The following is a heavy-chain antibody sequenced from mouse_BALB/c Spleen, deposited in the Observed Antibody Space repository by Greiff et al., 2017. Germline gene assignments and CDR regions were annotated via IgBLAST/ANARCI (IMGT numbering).Heavy chain of an antibody. Sequence: EVQLQQSGAELVRSGASVKLSCTASGFNIKDYYMHWVKQRPEQGLEWIGWIDPENGDTEYAPKFQGKATMTADTSSNTAYLQLSSLTSEDTAVYYCNFDGYYGFAYWGQGTLVTVSA. V-gene: IGHV14-4*02. J-gene: IGHJ3*01. CDR3: NFDGYYGFAY. CDR1: GFNIKDYY. D-gene: IGHD2-3*01. CDR2: IDPENGDT.